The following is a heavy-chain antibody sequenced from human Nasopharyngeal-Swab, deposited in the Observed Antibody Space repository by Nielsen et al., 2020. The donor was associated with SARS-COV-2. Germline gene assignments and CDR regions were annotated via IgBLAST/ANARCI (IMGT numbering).Heavy chain of an antibody. D-gene: IGHD6-13*01. V-gene: IGHV3-21*01. Sequence: GSLRLSCAASGFTFSSYSMNWVRQAPGKGLEWVSSISSSSSYIYYADSVKGRFTISRDNAKNSLYLQMNSLRAEDTAVYYCARTDAALADAFDIWGQGTMVTVSS. CDR2: ISSSSSYI. CDR1: GFTFSSYS. CDR3: ARTDAALADAFDI. J-gene: IGHJ3*02.